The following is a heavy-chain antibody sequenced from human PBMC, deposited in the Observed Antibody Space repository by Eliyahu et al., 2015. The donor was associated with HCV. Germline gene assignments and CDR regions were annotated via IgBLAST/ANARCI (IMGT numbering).Heavy chain of an antibody. Sequence: EVQLLESGGGLVQPGGSLXLSCAXXGFTFSSYTMSWVRQAPGKGLEWVSCISGAYGGTDYADSVKGRFTISRDNSKNTLYLQMNSLRAEDTAVYYCAARGVDGYNPYLQHWGQGILVTVSS. J-gene: IGHJ1*01. CDR3: AARGVDGYNPYLQH. CDR1: GFTFSSYT. D-gene: IGHD5-24*01. CDR2: ISGAYGGT. V-gene: IGHV3-23*01.